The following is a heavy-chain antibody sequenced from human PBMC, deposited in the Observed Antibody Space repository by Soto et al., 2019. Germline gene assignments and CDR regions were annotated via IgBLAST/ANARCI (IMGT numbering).Heavy chain of an antibody. V-gene: IGHV3-23*01. D-gene: IGHD3-3*01. J-gene: IGHJ4*02. CDR2: ISGSGGST. CDR3: AKAPYDFWSGYSLNY. CDR1: GFTFSSYA. Sequence: LRLSCAASGFTFSSYAMSWVRQAPGKGLEWVSAISGSGGSTYYADSVKGRFTISRDNSKNTLHLQMNSLRAEDTAVYYCAKAPYDFWSGYSLNYWGQGTLVTVSS.